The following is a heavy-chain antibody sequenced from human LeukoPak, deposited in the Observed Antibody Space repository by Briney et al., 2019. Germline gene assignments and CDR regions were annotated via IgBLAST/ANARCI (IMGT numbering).Heavy chain of an antibody. D-gene: IGHD5-12*01. V-gene: IGHV3-33*01. CDR2: IWYDGSNK. Sequence: PGGSLRLSCAASGFTFSSYGMHWVRQAPGKGLEGVAVIWYDGSNKYYADSVKGRLTISRDNSKNTLYLQMNSLRAEDTAVYYCARDIRVATGYYMDVWGKGTTVTVSS. J-gene: IGHJ6*03. CDR1: GFTFSSYG. CDR3: ARDIRVATGYYMDV.